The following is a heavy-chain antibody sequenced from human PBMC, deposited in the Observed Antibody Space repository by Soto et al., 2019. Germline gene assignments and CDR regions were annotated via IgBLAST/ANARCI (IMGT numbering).Heavy chain of an antibody. CDR1: GFIFSSYA. Sequence: QVQLMESGGGVVQPGRSLRLSCAASGFIFSSYAMHWVRQSPGKGLEWVAVISYDGTNKYYADSVKGRFTISRDNSKNTLYLQMNPLRIEDTAVYHCAKWSGSGSFYNTPFASWGQGTLVSVSS. CDR2: ISYDGTNK. V-gene: IGHV3-30*18. D-gene: IGHD3-10*01. J-gene: IGHJ4*02. CDR3: AKWSGSGSFYNTPFAS.